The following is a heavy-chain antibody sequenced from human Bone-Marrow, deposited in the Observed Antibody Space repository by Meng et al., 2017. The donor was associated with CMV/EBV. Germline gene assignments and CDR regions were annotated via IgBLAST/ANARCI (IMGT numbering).Heavy chain of an antibody. V-gene: IGHV4-34*01. Sequence: SETLSLTCAVYGGSFSGYYWSWIRQPPGKGLEWIGEINHSGRTNYNTSLKSRVTISLDTSKNQFSLKLSSVTAADTAVYYCARAWSGPVNTGLWFDPWGQGTLVTVSS. D-gene: IGHD3-3*01. CDR3: ARAWSGPVNTGLWFDP. J-gene: IGHJ5*02. CDR2: INHSGRT. CDR1: GGSFSGYY.